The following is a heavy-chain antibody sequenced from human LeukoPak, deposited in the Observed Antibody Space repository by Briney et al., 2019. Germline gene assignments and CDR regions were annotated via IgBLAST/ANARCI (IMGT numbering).Heavy chain of an antibody. CDR1: GFPFSSYG. CDR2: ISYDGAN. CDR3: AKDSSSSNYYYGLDV. J-gene: IGHJ6*02. D-gene: IGHD6-13*01. V-gene: IGHV3-30*02. Sequence: PGGSLRLSCAASGFPFSSYGMHWVRQAPGKGLEWVSFISYDGANKYADSVKGRFTISRDNSKNTLYLQMNSLRGDDTGMYFCAKDSSSSNYYYGLDVWGQRSSLTVSS.